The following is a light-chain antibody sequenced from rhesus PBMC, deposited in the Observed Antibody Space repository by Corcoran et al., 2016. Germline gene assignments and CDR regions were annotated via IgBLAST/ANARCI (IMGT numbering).Light chain of an antibody. V-gene: IGKV1-36*01. CDR3: LQYSSRPNS. CDR2: AVS. CDR1: QDISNY. J-gene: IGKJ2*01. Sequence: DIQMTQSPSSLSASVGDIVTITCRASQDISNYLSWYQQKPGKPPKRLIYAVSNLESGVPSRFSGSGAGTEFPLTISSLQPEDFAAYYCLQYSSRPNSFGQGTKVEIK.